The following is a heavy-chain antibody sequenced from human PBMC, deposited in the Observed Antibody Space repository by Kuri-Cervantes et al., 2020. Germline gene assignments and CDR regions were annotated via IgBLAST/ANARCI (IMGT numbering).Heavy chain of an antibody. V-gene: IGHV3-9*01. CDR3: ARGEGTTAPFDY. J-gene: IGHJ4*02. Sequence: GGSLRLSCAASGFTFDDYAMHWVRQAPGKGLEWVSGISWNSGSIGYADSVKGRFTISRDSAKNSLYLQMNSLRAEDTALYYCARGEGTTAPFDYWGQGTLVTVSS. CDR2: ISWNSGSI. CDR1: GFTFDDYA. D-gene: IGHD4-17*01.